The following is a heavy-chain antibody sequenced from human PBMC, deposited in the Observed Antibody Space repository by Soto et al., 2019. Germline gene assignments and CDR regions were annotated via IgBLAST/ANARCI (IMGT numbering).Heavy chain of an antibody. CDR2: INAGSGNT. CDR3: ARSPYAHCSSTRCYAGAFDI. Sequence: ASVKVSCKASGYTFTSYAMHWVRQAPGQRLEWMGWINAGSGNTEYSQKFQGRVTITRDTSASTAYMELSSLRSEDTAVYYCARSPYAHCSSTRCYAGAFDIWGQGTMVTVSS. V-gene: IGHV1-3*01. J-gene: IGHJ3*02. D-gene: IGHD2-2*01. CDR1: GYTFTSYA.